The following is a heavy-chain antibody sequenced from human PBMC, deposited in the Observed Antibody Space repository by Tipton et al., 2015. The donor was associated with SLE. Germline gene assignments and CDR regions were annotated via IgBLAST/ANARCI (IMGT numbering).Heavy chain of an antibody. CDR1: GDSISTDNYY. D-gene: IGHD1-26*01. V-gene: IGHV4-61*09. Sequence: LRLSCTVSGDSISTDNYYWGWTRQPAGKALEWIGHLYFSGQTYYNPSLKSRVTISVDTSKNQFSLKLNSVTATDAAVYYCARASFIVGSTTFWFDPWGQGALVIVSS. J-gene: IGHJ5*02. CDR3: ARASFIVGSTTFWFDP. CDR2: LYFSGQT.